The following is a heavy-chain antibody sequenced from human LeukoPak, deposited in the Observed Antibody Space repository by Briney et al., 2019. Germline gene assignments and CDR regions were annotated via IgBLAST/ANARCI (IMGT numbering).Heavy chain of an antibody. V-gene: IGHV3-23*01. CDR2: ISGSGGST. J-gene: IGHJ4*02. Sequence: PGGSLRLSCAASGFTFSSYAMSWVRQAPGKGLEWVSAISGSGGSTYYADSVKGRFTISRDNSKNTLYLQMNSLRAEDTAVYYLEILGWEYYDILPGPRFNYWGQGPLVTVSS. D-gene: IGHD3-9*01. CDR1: GFTFSSYA. CDR3: EILGWEYYDILPGPRFNY.